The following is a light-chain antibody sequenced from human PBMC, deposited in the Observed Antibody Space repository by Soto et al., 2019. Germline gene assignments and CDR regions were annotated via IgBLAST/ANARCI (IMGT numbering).Light chain of an antibody. J-gene: IGKJ1*01. CDR2: RTS. Sequence: EGVTPQSPATLSVSPGERATPSCSTRQNVGGDLAWYQQKPCQTPRPLIYRTSTRANGTPVRFSGSGSGTEFTLTISSLQSEDFAVYYCEEYNGRSSFGQGTKVEIK. CDR3: EEYNGRSS. CDR1: QNVGGD. V-gene: IGKV3-15*01.